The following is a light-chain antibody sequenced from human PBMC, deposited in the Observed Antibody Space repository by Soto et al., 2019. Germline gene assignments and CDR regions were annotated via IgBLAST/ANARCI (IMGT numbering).Light chain of an antibody. Sequence: AIRMTQSPSSFSASTGDRVTITCRASQGISSYLAWYQQKPGKAPKLLIYAASTLQSGVPSRFSGSGSGTDFNLTISCLQSEDFANSYCQQYYSYPWTFGQGTKVDIK. CDR2: AAS. V-gene: IGKV1-8*01. CDR3: QQYYSYPWT. CDR1: QGISSY. J-gene: IGKJ1*01.